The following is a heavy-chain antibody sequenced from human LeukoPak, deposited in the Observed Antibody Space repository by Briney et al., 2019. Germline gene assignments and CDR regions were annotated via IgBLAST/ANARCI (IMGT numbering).Heavy chain of an antibody. Sequence: SETLSLTCTVSGGSISSSSYYWGCIRQPPGKGLECIGSIYYSGSTYYNPSLKSRVTISVDTSKHQFSLKLSSVTAADTAVYYCARGELLEAYFDYWGQGTLVTVSS. J-gene: IGHJ4*02. CDR1: GGSISSSSYY. V-gene: IGHV4-39*07. CDR2: IYYSGST. CDR3: ARGELLEAYFDY. D-gene: IGHD1-26*01.